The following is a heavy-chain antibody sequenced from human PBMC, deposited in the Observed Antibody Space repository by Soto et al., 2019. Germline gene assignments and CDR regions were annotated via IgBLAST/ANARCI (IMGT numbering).Heavy chain of an antibody. CDR3: ASRLPRGAGTDFLYYSYAMDV. CDR2: INHSVST. Sequence: PSETLSLTCAVYGGSFSGYYWSWIRQPPGKGLEWIGEINHSVSTNYNPSLKSRVTISVDTSKNQFSLKLSSVTAADTAVYYCASRLPRGAGTDFLYYSYAMDVWGQGTRVTLSS. V-gene: IGHV4-34*01. J-gene: IGHJ6*02. CDR1: GGSFSGYY. D-gene: IGHD1-1*01.